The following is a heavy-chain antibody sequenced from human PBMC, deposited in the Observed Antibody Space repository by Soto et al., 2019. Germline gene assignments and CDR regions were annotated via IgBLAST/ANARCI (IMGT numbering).Heavy chain of an antibody. CDR3: PRVKTPMSPHYFYYGMDV. CDR2: VYSGAGT. J-gene: IGHJ6*02. CDR1: GGSIRGYY. V-gene: IGHV4-59*01. D-gene: IGHD3-9*01. Sequence: SETLSLTCTVSGGSIRGYYWSWIRQPPGKGLEWIGYVYSGAGTYSSPSFMARVTISVDTTDNQFSLKLNSVTAADTAVYYCPRVKTPMSPHYFYYGMDVWGQGTTVTVSS.